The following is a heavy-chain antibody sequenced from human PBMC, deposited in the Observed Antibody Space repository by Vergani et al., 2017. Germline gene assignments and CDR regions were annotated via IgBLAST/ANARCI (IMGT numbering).Heavy chain of an antibody. Sequence: EVQLVESGGGLVQPGGSLRLSCAASGFTFSSYEMNWVRQAPGKGLEWVSYISSSGSTIYYADSVKGRFTISRDNAKNSLYLQMNSLRAEDTAVYYCANAKGVVVVPAVPRRYYYYGMDVWGQGTTVTVSS. J-gene: IGHJ6*02. D-gene: IGHD2-2*01. CDR2: ISSSGSTI. CDR3: ANAKGVVVVPAVPRRYYYYGMDV. CDR1: GFTFSSYE. V-gene: IGHV3-48*03.